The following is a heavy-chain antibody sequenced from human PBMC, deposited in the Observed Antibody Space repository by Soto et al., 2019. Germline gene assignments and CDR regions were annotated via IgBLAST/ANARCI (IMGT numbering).Heavy chain of an antibody. V-gene: IGHV3-48*02. CDR1: GFTFSSYS. CDR2: ISSSSSTI. D-gene: IGHD6-19*01. CDR3: ARDSVYSSGCLDY. J-gene: IGHJ4*02. Sequence: GESLKISCAASGFTFSSYSMNWVRQAPGKGLEWVSYISSSSSTIYYADSVKGRFTISRDNAKNSLYLQMNSLRDEDTAVYYCARDSVYSSGCLDYWGQGTLVTVSS.